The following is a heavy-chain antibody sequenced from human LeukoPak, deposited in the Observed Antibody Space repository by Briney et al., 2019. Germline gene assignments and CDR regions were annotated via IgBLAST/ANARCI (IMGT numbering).Heavy chain of an antibody. CDR3: ATGFLDRRRQWLAPSGDY. CDR1: GFTFSSYG. Sequence: PGGSLRLSCAASGFTFSSYGMHWVRQAPGKGLEWVAFIRYDGSNKYYADSVKGRFTISRDNSKNTLYLQMNSLRAEDTAVYYCATGFLDRRRQWLAPSGDYWGQGTLVTVSS. CDR2: IRYDGSNK. V-gene: IGHV3-30*02. J-gene: IGHJ4*02. D-gene: IGHD6-19*01.